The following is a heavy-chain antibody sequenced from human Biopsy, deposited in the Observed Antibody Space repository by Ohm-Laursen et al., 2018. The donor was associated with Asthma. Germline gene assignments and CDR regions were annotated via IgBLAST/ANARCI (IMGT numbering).Heavy chain of an antibody. D-gene: IGHD2-2*01. CDR2: INSVFGTT. Sequence: GASVKASCKSLGGTFNTYAIGWVRQAPGQGLEWMGGINSVFGTTTYPQKFQDRVTITADDSTSTVYMELSSLRSEDTAVYYCARKAGSCTSRTCYSLDFWGQGTLVTVSS. CDR1: GGTFNTYA. CDR3: ARKAGSCTSRTCYSLDF. J-gene: IGHJ4*02. V-gene: IGHV1-69*13.